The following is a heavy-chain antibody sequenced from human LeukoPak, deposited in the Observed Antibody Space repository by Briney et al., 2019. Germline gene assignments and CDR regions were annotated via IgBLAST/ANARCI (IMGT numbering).Heavy chain of an antibody. CDR1: GYTFTSYG. J-gene: IGHJ3*02. CDR3: ARGGAGYFDPDAFDI. D-gene: IGHD3-9*01. Sequence: ASVKVSCKASGYTFTSYGISWVRQAPGQGLEWMGWISAYNGNTNYTQKLQGRVTITTDTSTSTAYMELRSLRSDDTAVYYCARGGAGYFDPDAFDIWGQGTMVTVSS. V-gene: IGHV1-18*04. CDR2: ISAYNGNT.